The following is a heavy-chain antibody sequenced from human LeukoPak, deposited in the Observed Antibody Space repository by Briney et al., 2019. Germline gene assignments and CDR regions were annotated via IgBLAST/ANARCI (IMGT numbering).Heavy chain of an antibody. J-gene: IGHJ3*02. V-gene: IGHV3-9*01. Sequence: GGSLRLSCAASGFTFDDYAMHWVRQAPGKGLEWVSGISWNSGSIGYADSVKGRFTISRDNSMNLLYLQMNGLRAEDTAVYYCARELLTLNPSDVYAFDIWGQGTLVTVSS. CDR2: ISWNSGSI. D-gene: IGHD3-16*01. CDR1: GFTFDDYA. CDR3: ARELLTLNPSDVYAFDI.